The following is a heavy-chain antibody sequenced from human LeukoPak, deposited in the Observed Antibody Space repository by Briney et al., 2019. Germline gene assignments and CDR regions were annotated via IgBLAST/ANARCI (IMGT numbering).Heavy chain of an antibody. V-gene: IGHV4-59*08. J-gene: IGHJ2*01. D-gene: IGHD2-8*01. CDR2: ISYSGST. CDR1: GGSISSYY. CDR3: ARREDVLWYFDL. Sequence: SETLSLTCTVSGGSISSYYWSWIRQPPGKGLEWIGCISYSGSTNYSPSLRRRVTISVDTSKNQFSLKLSSVTAADTAVYYCARREDVLWYFDLWGRGTLVTVSS.